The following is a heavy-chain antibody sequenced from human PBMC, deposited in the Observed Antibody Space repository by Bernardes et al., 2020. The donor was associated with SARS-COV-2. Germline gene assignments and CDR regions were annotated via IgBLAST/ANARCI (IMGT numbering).Heavy chain of an antibody. CDR3: ASGAYMITFGGVIVIPSGAFDI. V-gene: IGHV4-39*01. CDR1: GGSISSSSYY. J-gene: IGHJ3*02. CDR2: IYYSGST. D-gene: IGHD3-16*02. Sequence: SETLSLTCTVSGGSISSSSYYWGWLRQPPGKGLEWIGSIYYSGSTYYNPSLKSRVTISVDTSKNQFSLKLSSVTAADTAVYYCASGAYMITFGGVIVIPSGAFDIWGQGTMVTVSS.